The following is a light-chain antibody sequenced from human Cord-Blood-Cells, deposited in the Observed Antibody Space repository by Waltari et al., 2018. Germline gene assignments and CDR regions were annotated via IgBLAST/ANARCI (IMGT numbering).Light chain of an antibody. Sequence: DIQMTQSPSSLSASVGDRVTITCQASQYISNYLNWYQQKPGKAPKLLIYDASNLETGVPSRFSGSGSGTDFTFTISSLQPEDIATYYCQQYDNLPFGQGTKLEIK. CDR1: QYISNY. CDR2: DAS. J-gene: IGKJ2*01. CDR3: QQYDNLP. V-gene: IGKV1-33*01.